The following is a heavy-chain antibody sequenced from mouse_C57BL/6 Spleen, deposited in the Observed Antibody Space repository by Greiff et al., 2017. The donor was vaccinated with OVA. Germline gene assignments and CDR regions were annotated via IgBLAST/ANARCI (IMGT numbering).Heavy chain of an antibody. J-gene: IGHJ3*01. CDR1: GYAFSSYW. CDR3: AREGITSPWFAY. Sequence: QVQLQQSGAELVKPGASVKISCKASGYAFSSYWMNWVKQRPGKGLEWIGQIYPGDGDTNYNGKFKGKATLTADKSSSTAYMQLSSLTSEDSAVYFCAREGITSPWFAYWGQGTLVTVSA. CDR2: IYPGDGDT. V-gene: IGHV1-80*01. D-gene: IGHD2-4*01.